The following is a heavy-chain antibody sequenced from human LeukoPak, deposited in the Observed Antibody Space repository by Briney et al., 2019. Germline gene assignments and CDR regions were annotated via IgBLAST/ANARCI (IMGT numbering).Heavy chain of an antibody. CDR2: TKNKANSHAT. J-gene: IGHJ4*02. Sequence: PGGSLRLSCAASGFTFSDHYMDWVRQAPGKGLEWVGRTKNKANSHATEYAASVKGRFTISRDESKNSLYLQMNSLKTEDTAVYYCARWDSGSCSDWGQGTLVTVSS. CDR1: GFTFSDHY. CDR3: ARWDSGSCSD. V-gene: IGHV3-72*01. D-gene: IGHD1-26*01.